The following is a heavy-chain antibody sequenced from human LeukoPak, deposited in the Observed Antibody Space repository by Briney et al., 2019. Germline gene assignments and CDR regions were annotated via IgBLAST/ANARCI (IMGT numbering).Heavy chain of an antibody. CDR2: SSAYNGDT. J-gene: IGHJ4*02. CDR1: GCRVARFG. Sequence: GVSVKVSCKPSGCRVARFGLKGVRQAPGRGLAGVEWSSAYNGDTNYAQNLQRRVSMTTDTFTSTAYKDLRSLRSDDTAVYYCARGGYYGAGSFPDYWGQGTLVTVSS. CDR3: ARGGYYGAGSFPDY. V-gene: IGHV1-18*01. D-gene: IGHD3-10*01.